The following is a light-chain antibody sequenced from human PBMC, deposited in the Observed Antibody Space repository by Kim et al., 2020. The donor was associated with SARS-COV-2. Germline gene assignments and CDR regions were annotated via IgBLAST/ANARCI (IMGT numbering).Light chain of an antibody. CDR3: QESYSTPYT. Sequence: DIQMTQSPLSLSASVGDRVTITCRASVSIDTYLNWYQQKPGKAPKLLIYAASSLQSGVPLRFSGSGSGTDFTLTISSLQPEDSATYYCQESYSTPYTFGQGTKLEI. CDR2: AAS. CDR1: VSIDTY. V-gene: IGKV1-39*01. J-gene: IGKJ2*01.